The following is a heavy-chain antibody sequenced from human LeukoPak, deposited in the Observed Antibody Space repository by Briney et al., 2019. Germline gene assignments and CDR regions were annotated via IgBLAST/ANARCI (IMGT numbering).Heavy chain of an antibody. CDR3: ARSPGDC. D-gene: IGHD1-14*01. CDR1: GFAFSNAW. J-gene: IGHJ4*02. V-gene: IGHV3-15*07. Sequence: GGSLRLSCAASGFAFSNAWMNWVRQAPGKGLEWVGRIKSKTDGGTTDYAAPVKGRFTISRDNSKNTLYLQMNSLGTEDTAVFYCARSPGDCWGQGTLVTVSS. CDR2: IKSKTDGGTT.